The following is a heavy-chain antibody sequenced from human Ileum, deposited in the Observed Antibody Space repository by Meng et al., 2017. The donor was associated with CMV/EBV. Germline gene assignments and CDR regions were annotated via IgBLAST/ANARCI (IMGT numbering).Heavy chain of an antibody. CDR1: GGSISRYY. Sequence: SETLSLTCTVSGGSISRYYWSWIRQPPGKGLEWIGYIYYSGSTNYNPSLESRATISVDTSNDQYSLNLSSVTAADAAVYYCARAQAVWGGFGRPALYGMDVWGQGTSVTFSS. D-gene: IGHD3-16*01. CDR2: IYYSGST. V-gene: IGHV4-59*01. J-gene: IGHJ6*02. CDR3: ARAQAVWGGFGRPALYGMDV.